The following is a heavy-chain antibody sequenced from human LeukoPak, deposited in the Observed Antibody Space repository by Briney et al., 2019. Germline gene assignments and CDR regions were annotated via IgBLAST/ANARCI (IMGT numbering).Heavy chain of an antibody. V-gene: IGHV3-66*01. J-gene: IGHJ6*02. D-gene: IGHD6-13*01. CDR3: ARDSFRPTVYSSSQIGYYYYYYGMDV. CDR2: IYSGGST. CDR1: GFTVSSNY. Sequence: PGGSLRLSCAASGFTVSSNYMSWVRQAPGKGLEWVSVIYSGGSTYYADSVKGRFTISRDNSKNTLYLQMNSLRAEDTAVYYCARDSFRPTVYSSSQIGYYYYYYGMDVWGQGTTVTVSS.